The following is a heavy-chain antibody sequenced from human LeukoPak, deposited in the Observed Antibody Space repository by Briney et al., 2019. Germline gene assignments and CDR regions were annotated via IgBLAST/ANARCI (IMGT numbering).Heavy chain of an antibody. D-gene: IGHD3-22*01. CDR3: ARDEGYYYDSSGYYHRDY. CDR1: GGTFSSYA. V-gene: IGHV1-18*01. CDR2: ISAYNGNT. Sequence: ASVKVSCKASGGTFSSYAISWVRQAPGQGLEWMGWISAYNGNTNYAQKLQGRVTMTTDTSTSTAYMELRSLRSDDTAVYYCARDEGYYYDSSGYYHRDYWGQGTLVTVSS. J-gene: IGHJ4*02.